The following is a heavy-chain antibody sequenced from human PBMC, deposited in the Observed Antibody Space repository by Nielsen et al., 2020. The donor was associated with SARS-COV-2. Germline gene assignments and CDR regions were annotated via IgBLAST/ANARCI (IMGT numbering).Heavy chain of an antibody. CDR3: ARDLSLLRNYDFWSGLGWFDP. J-gene: IGHJ5*02. CDR1: GFTFSDYY. V-gene: IGHV3-11*04. Sequence: GGSLRLSCAASGFTFSDYYMSWIRQAPGKGLEWVSYISSSSSTIYYADSVKGRFTISRDNAKNSLYLQMNSLRDEDTAVYYCARDLSLLRNYDFWSGLGWFDPWGQGTLVTVSS. CDR2: ISSSSSTI. D-gene: IGHD3-3*01.